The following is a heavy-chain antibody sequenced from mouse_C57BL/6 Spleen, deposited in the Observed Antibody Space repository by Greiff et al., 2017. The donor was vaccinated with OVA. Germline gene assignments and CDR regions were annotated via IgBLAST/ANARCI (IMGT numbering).Heavy chain of an antibody. CDR1: GYTFTDYN. V-gene: IGHV1-18*01. CDR3: ARRDYGNYRYFDV. CDR2: INPNNGGT. J-gene: IGHJ1*03. D-gene: IGHD2-1*01. Sequence: VQLQQSGPELVKPGASVKIPCKASGYTFTDYNMDWVKQSHGKSLEWIGDINPNNGGTIYNQKFKGKATLTVDKSSSTAYMELRSLTSEDTAVYYCARRDYGNYRYFDVWGTGTTVTVSS.